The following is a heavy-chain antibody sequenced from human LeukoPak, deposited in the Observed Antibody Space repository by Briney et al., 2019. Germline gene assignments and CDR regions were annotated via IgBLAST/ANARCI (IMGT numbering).Heavy chain of an antibody. CDR2: IYSGGST. D-gene: IGHD1-26*01. J-gene: IGHJ4*02. CDR1: GFTVSSNY. Sequence: GGSLRLSCAASGFTVSSNYMSWVRQAPGKGLEWVSVIYSGGSTYYADSVKGRFTISRDNSKNTLYLQMNSLRAEDTAVYYCAKGTSIVGATLFDYWGQGTLVTVSS. V-gene: IGHV3-53*01. CDR3: AKGTSIVGATLFDY.